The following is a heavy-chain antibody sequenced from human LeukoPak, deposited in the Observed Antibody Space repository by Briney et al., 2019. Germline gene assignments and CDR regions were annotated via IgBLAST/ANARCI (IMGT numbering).Heavy chain of an antibody. V-gene: IGHV3-21*01. CDR2: ISSSSSYI. Sequence: GGSLRLSCAASGFTFSSYSMNWVRQAPGKGLEWVSSISSSSSYIYYADSVKGRFTISRGNAKNSLYLQMNSLRAEDTAVYYCARGSSSWYYFDYWGQGTLVTVSS. CDR1: GFTFSSYS. D-gene: IGHD6-13*01. J-gene: IGHJ4*02. CDR3: ARGSSSWYYFDY.